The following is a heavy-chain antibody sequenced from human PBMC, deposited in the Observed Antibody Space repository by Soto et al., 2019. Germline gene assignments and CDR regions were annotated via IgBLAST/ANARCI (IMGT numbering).Heavy chain of an antibody. J-gene: IGHJ4*02. Sequence: GGSLRLSCAASGFTFSSYAMSWVRQAPGKGLEWVSAISGSGGSTYYADSVKGRFTISRDNSKNTLYLQMNSLRAEDTAVYYCAKGGRRIVLMVYAIGGSFDYWGQGTLVTVSS. D-gene: IGHD2-8*01. CDR3: AKGGRRIVLMVYAIGGSFDY. CDR1: GFTFSSYA. CDR2: ISGSGGST. V-gene: IGHV3-23*01.